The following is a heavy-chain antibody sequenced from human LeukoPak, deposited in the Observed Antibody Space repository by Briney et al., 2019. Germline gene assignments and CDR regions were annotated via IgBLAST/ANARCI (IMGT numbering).Heavy chain of an antibody. CDR2: FDPEDGET. CDR3: ATEYYYDSTSDY. D-gene: IGHD3-22*01. J-gene: IGHJ4*02. Sequence: ASLKVSCKVSGYTLTELSMHWVRQAPGKGLEWMGGFDPEDGETIYAQKFQGRVTMTEDTSTDTAYMELSSLRSEDTAVYCCATEYYYDSTSDYWGQGTLVTVSS. CDR1: GYTLTELS. V-gene: IGHV1-24*01.